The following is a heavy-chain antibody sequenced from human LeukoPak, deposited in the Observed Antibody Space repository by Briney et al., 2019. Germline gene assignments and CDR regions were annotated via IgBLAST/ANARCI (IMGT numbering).Heavy chain of an antibody. V-gene: IGHV4-59*01. D-gene: IGHD3-3*02. J-gene: IGHJ6*02. CDR2: MYYTGST. CDR1: GGSINDYY. CDR3: ARVSIVYSMDV. Sequence: SETLSLTCTVSGGSINDYYWSWIRQPPGKGLDWIGYMYYTGSTNYNPSLKSRVTMSVDTSKTRFFLKLSSVTAADTALYYCARVSIVYSMDVWGQGTAVTVS.